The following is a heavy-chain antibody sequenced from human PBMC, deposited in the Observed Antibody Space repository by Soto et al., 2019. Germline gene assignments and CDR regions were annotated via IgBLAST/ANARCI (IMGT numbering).Heavy chain of an antibody. J-gene: IGHJ4*02. D-gene: IGHD4-4*01. Sequence: QVQLVESGGGVVQPGRSLRLSCAASGFTFRSYAMHWVRQAPGKGLEWVAVISYDGSNKYDADSVKGRFTISRDNSKNTLYLQMISLRAEDTAVYYCASIIGTTVGIDYWGQGTLVTVSS. CDR1: GFTFRSYA. CDR3: ASIIGTTVGIDY. CDR2: ISYDGSNK. V-gene: IGHV3-30-3*01.